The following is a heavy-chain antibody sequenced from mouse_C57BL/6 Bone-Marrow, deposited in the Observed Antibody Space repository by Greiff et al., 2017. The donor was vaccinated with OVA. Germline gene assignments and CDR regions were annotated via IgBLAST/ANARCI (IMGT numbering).Heavy chain of an antibody. CDR3: ARIEDYEGFAY. J-gene: IGHJ3*01. CDR1: GYTFTSYG. V-gene: IGHV1-81*01. CDR2: IYPRSGNT. D-gene: IGHD2-4*01. Sequence: VQLQQSGAELARPGASVKLSCKASGYTFTSYGISWVKQRTGQGLEWIGEIYPRSGNTYYNEKFKGKATLTADKSSSTAYMARRSLTSEDAAVYFCARIEDYEGFAYWGQGTLVTVSA.